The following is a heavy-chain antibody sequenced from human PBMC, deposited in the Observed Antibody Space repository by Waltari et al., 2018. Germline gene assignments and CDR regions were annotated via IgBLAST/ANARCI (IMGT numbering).Heavy chain of an antibody. D-gene: IGHD6-13*01. CDR1: GFTFSDYY. J-gene: IGHJ4*02. V-gene: IGHV3-11*04. Sequence: QVQLVESGGGLVKPGGSLRLSCATSGFTFSDYYMTWIRQAPGQGLEWVSHISGSGSTIYYADSVRGRFTISRDNAKNSLYLQMNTLRAEDTAVYYCAREGSTWLDYWGQGTLVTVSS. CDR3: AREGSTWLDY. CDR2: ISGSGSTI.